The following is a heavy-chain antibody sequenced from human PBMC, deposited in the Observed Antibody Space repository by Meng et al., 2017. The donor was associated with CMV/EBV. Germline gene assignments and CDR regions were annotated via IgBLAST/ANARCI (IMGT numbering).Heavy chain of an antibody. J-gene: IGHJ3*02. CDR3: ARDRGSAFDI. Sequence: LSLTCAASGFTFSSYAMSWVRQAPGKGLEWVSAISGSGGSTYYADSVKGRFTISRDNSKNTLYLQMNSLRAEDTAVYYCARDRGSAFDIWGQGTMVTVSS. D-gene: IGHD3-10*01. CDR1: GFTFSSYA. CDR2: ISGSGGST. V-gene: IGHV3-23*01.